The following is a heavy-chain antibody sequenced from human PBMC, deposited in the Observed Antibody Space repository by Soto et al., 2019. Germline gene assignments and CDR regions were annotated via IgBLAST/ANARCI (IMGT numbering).Heavy chain of an antibody. CDR2: ISYDGSNK. Sequence: QVQLVESGGGVVQPGRSLRLSCAASGFTFSSYGMHWVRQAPGKGLEWVAVISYDGSNKYYADSVKGRFTISRDNSKNMLYLQMNSLRAEDTAVYYCAKGGTGQWLVPEYFQHWGQGTLVTVSS. V-gene: IGHV3-30*18. D-gene: IGHD6-19*01. J-gene: IGHJ1*01. CDR1: GFTFSSYG. CDR3: AKGGTGQWLVPEYFQH.